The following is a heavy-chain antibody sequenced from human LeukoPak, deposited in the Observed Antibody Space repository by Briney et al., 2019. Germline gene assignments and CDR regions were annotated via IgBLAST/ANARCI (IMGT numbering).Heavy chain of an antibody. V-gene: IGHV1-69*04. Sequence: GASVKVSCKASGYTFTSYDINWVRQATGQGLEWMGRIIPILGIANYAQKFQGRVTITADKSTSTAYMELSSLRSEDTAVYYCAREEWATVTTTYYYYYGMDVWGQGTTVTVSS. CDR1: GYTFTSYD. J-gene: IGHJ6*02. CDR2: IIPILGIA. D-gene: IGHD4-17*01. CDR3: AREEWATVTTTYYYYYGMDV.